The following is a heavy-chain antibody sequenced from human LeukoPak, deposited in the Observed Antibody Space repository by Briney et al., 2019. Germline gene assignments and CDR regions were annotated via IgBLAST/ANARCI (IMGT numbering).Heavy chain of an antibody. CDR3: ARGQRHCSGGSCYSGLYYFDY. D-gene: IGHD2-15*01. J-gene: IGHJ4*02. Sequence: SETLSLTCTVSGGSISSYYWSWIRQPAGKGLEWIGRIYTSGSTNYNPSLKSRVTMSVDTSKNQFSLKLSSVTAADTAVYYCARGQRHCSGGSCYSGLYYFDYWGQGTLVTVSS. CDR2: IYTSGST. CDR1: GGSISSYY. V-gene: IGHV4-4*07.